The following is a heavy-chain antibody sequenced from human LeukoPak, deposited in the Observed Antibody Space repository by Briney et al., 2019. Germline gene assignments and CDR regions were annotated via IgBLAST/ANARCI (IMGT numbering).Heavy chain of an antibody. CDR2: ISGNNDNP. V-gene: IGHV1-18*01. CDR3: ARDGTSTDDY. D-gene: IGHD2-2*01. Sequence: SVKVSCKASVYTFSNFGISWVRQAPGQGLEWMGWISGNNDNPNYGQKFQGRLTVTTDSSTSTAYMELRNLRSDDTAVYYCARDGTSTDDYWGQETLVTVSS. J-gene: IGHJ4*02. CDR1: VYTFSNFG.